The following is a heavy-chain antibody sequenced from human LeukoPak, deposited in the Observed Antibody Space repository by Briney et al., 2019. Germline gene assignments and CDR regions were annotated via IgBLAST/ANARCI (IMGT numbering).Heavy chain of an antibody. Sequence: QPGGSLRLSCAASGFTFSSYAMNWVRQAPRKGLEWVSSISGSGGNTYYADSVKGRFTISRDNSKNTLYLQMNRLRAEDTAVYYCAPKVVGSTPFDYWGQGTLVTVSS. CDR2: ISGSGGNT. V-gene: IGHV3-23*01. J-gene: IGHJ4*02. CDR1: GFTFSSYA. D-gene: IGHD2-15*01. CDR3: APKVVGSTPFDY.